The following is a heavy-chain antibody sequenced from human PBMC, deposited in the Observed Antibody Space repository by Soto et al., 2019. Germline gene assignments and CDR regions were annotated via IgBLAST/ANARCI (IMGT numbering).Heavy chain of an antibody. CDR1: GYTFTSYG. J-gene: IGHJ5*02. CDR3: ARDSWPVVAGTEVWFDP. CDR2: ISAYNGNT. Sequence: QVQLVQSGAEVKKPGASVKVSCKASGYTFTSYGISWVRQAPGQGLEWMGWISAYNGNTKYAQKLQGRVTMTTDTSKSPADMELRSLRSDDAAVYYGARDSWPVVAGTEVWFDPWGQGTLVTVSS. D-gene: IGHD6-19*01. V-gene: IGHV1-18*04.